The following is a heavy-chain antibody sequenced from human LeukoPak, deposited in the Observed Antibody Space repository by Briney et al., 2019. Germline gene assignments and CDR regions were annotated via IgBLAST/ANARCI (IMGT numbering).Heavy chain of an antibody. CDR2: IYTNGDT. CDR1: GGSISGYY. Sequence: SETLSLTCTVSGGSISGYYWSWIRQPAGQALEWIGRIYTNGDTRYNPSLKSRVTISVDTSKNQLSLKLRPVTAADTAVYYCARAAGAAGGQYFDYWGQGTLVTVSS. J-gene: IGHJ4*02. V-gene: IGHV4-4*07. D-gene: IGHD6-13*01. CDR3: ARAAGAAGGQYFDY.